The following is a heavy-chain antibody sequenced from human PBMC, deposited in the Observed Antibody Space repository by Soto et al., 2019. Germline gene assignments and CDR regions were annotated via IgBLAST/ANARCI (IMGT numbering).Heavy chain of an antibody. Sequence: GGSLRLSCAASGFTFSSYDMNWVRQAPGKGLEWVSAICFYANTYYADSVKGRFTISRDDSRNTVHLQLNSLRVDDTAVYYCAKESTVGSRGDYFDXWGQVALVTVSX. CDR2: ICFYANT. J-gene: IGHJ4*02. D-gene: IGHD1-26*01. CDR1: GFTFSSYD. CDR3: AKESTVGSRGDYFDX. V-gene: IGHV3-23*01.